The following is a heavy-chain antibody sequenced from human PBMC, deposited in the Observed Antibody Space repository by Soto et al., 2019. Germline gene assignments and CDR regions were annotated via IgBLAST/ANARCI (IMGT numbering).Heavy chain of an antibody. CDR2: ISSGGTHI. J-gene: IGHJ6*02. CDR1: GFNFNTYN. D-gene: IGHD3-22*01. V-gene: IGHV3-21*01. Sequence: EVNLVESGGGLVKPGGSLKLSCDASGFNFNTYNMNWVRQAPGKGLEWVSYISSGGTHIYYADSVRGRFTISRDNAKSSLSLEMNSLRPDDAAVYYCARDVWADSGGREPYYYYFGMDVWGQGTTVTVSS. CDR3: ARDVWADSGGREPYYYYFGMDV.